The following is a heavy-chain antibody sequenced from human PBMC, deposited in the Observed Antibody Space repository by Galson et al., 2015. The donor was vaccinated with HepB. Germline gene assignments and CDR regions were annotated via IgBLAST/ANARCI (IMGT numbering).Heavy chain of an antibody. CDR2: IYVDGTK. V-gene: IGHV3-53*01. J-gene: IGHJ4*02. D-gene: IGHD1-26*01. CDR3: TRGLSGGYPNTFDR. Sequence: SLRLSCAVSGFTVNSKFMSWVRQTPEKGLEWVSVIYVDGTKYYADSVKGRSTISRDNRRNILYLQMNNLRSEDTALYYCTRGLSGGYPNTFDRWGQGTLVTVSS. CDR1: GFTVNSKF.